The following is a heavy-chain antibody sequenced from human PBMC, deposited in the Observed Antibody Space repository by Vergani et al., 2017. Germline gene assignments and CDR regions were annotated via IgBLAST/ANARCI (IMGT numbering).Heavy chain of an antibody. D-gene: IGHD6-19*01. Sequence: QLQLQESGPGLVKPSETLSLTCTVSGGSISSSSYYWGWIRQPPGKGLEWIGSIYYSGSTNYNPSLKSRVTISVDTSKNQFSLKLSSVTAADTAVYYCARVGEGSGWYDGYFDYWGQGTLVTVSS. CDR1: GGSISSSSYY. J-gene: IGHJ4*02. CDR2: IYYSGST. CDR3: ARVGEGSGWYDGYFDY. V-gene: IGHV4-39*07.